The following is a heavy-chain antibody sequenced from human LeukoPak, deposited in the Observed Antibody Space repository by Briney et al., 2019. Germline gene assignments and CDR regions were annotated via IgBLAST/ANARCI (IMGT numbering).Heavy chain of an antibody. Sequence: GGSLRLSCEASGLTFSSYGMSWVRQAPGKGLQWVSAITGDGTTTYYADSAKGRFTISRDNSKNMLYLQMSNLRAEDTAVYYCAKMQGYFDYWGQGTLVPVSS. CDR1: GLTFSSYG. CDR3: AKMQGYFDY. J-gene: IGHJ4*02. CDR2: ITGDGTTT. V-gene: IGHV3-23*01.